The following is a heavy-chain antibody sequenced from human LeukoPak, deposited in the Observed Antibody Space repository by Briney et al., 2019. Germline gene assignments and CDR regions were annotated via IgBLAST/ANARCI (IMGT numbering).Heavy chain of an antibody. CDR2: IIPILGIA. J-gene: IGHJ5*02. CDR1: GYTFTSYG. V-gene: IGHV1-8*02. Sequence: GASVKVSCKASGYTFTSYGISWVRQAPGQGLEWMGRIIPILGIANYAQKFQGRVTMTRNTSISTAYMELGSLRSEDTAVYYCARGRIFGVVNRRKGKNNTNWFDPWGQGTLVTVSS. CDR3: ARGRIFGVVNRRKGKNNTNWFDP. D-gene: IGHD3-3*01.